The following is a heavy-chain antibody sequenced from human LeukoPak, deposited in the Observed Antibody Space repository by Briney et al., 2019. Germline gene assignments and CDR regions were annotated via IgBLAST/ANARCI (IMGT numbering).Heavy chain of an antibody. CDR1: GFTFSTYG. V-gene: IGHV3-7*01. CDR2: INLDGSEK. J-gene: IGHJ4*02. CDR3: ARGVPSGVDYFDY. D-gene: IGHD6-19*01. Sequence: GGPLRLSCAASGFTFSTYGMHWVRQAPGKGLEWVANINLDGSEKYYVDSVKGRFTISRDNAKNSLFLQMSSLRAEDTAVYFCARGVPSGVDYFDYWGQGTLVTVSS.